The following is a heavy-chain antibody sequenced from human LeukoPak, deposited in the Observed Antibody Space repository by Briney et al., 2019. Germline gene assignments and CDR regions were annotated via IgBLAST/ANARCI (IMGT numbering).Heavy chain of an antibody. J-gene: IGHJ4*02. CDR3: ARAGYSNGLDY. Sequence: SETLSLTCSVSGYSISSDYYWGWIRQPPGKGLEWIGSIYHSGNTYYNPSLKSRVTILIDTSKNQFSLKPNSVTAADTAVYYCARAGYSNGLDYWGQGTLVTVSS. D-gene: IGHD6-19*01. V-gene: IGHV4-38-2*02. CDR1: GYSISSDYY. CDR2: IYHSGNT.